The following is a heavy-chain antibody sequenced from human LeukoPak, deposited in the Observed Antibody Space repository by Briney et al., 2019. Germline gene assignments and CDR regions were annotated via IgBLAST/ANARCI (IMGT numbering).Heavy chain of an antibody. CDR3: TTGTLCTSCYKDS. Sequence: PGGSLRLSCAASGFTFSNAWMSWVRQAPGKGLEWVGRIKSKTDGGTTDYAAPVKGRFTISRDDSKNTLYLQMNSLKTEDTAVYYCTTGTLCTSCYKDSWGQGPRVTVSS. CDR1: GFTFSNAW. CDR2: IKSKTDGGTT. J-gene: IGHJ4*02. D-gene: IGHD2-2*02. V-gene: IGHV3-15*01.